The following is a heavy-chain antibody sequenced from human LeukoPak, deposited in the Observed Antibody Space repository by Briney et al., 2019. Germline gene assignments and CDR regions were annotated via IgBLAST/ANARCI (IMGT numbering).Heavy chain of an antibody. D-gene: IGHD3-10*01. J-gene: IGHJ5*02. V-gene: IGHV4-59*01. CDR2: IYYSGST. CDR3: ARGHTMVRGVIWWFDP. Sequence: PSETLSLTCTVSGGSISSYYWSWIRQPPGKGLEWIGYIYYSGSTNYNPSLKSRVTISVDTSKNQFSLKLSSVTAADTAVYYCARGHTMVRGVIWWFDPWGQGTLVTVSS. CDR1: GGSISSYY.